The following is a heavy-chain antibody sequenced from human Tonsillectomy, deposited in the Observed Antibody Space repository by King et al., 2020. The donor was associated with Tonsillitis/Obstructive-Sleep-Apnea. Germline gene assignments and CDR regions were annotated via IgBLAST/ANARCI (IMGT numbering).Heavy chain of an antibody. J-gene: IGHJ4*02. CDR1: GGSISSYY. Sequence: QMQLQESGPGLVKPSETLSLTCTVSGGSISSYYWSWIRQPPGKGLEWIGYIYYSGSTNYNPSLKSRVTISVDTSKNQFSLKLSSVTAADTAVYYCASALSLSGSYRFDYWGQGTLVTVSS. D-gene: IGHD1-26*01. CDR3: ASALSLSGSYRFDY. V-gene: IGHV4-59*01. CDR2: IYYSGST.